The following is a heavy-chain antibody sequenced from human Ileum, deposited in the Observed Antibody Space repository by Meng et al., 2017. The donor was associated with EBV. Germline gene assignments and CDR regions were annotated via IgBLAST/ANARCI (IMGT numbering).Heavy chain of an antibody. CDR3: AMGPDYAKTGY. CDR1: GGSISSSNSC. J-gene: IGHJ4*02. Sequence: QLLLQESGQGLLKPSETLSLTCSVSGGSISSSNSCWGWIRQPPGKGLEWIQSICYTDYTYYNPSLKSRVTISADKSKNQFSLRLNSLTAAGTAVYYCAMGPDYAKTGYWGQGTLVTVSS. V-gene: IGHV4-39*01. D-gene: IGHD4-17*01. CDR2: ICYTDYT.